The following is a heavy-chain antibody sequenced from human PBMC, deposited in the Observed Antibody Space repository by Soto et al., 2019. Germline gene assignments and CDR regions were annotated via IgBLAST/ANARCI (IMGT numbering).Heavy chain of an antibody. D-gene: IGHD6-13*01. CDR3: AGGYSSSWYYFDY. J-gene: IGHJ4*02. Sequence: SETLSLTCTVSGGSISSSSYYWGWIRQPPGKGLEWIGSIYYSGSTYYNPSLKSRVTISVDTSKNQFSLKLSSVTAADTAVYYCAGGYSSSWYYFDYWGQGTLVTVSS. CDR2: IYYSGST. CDR1: GGSISSSSYY. V-gene: IGHV4-39*01.